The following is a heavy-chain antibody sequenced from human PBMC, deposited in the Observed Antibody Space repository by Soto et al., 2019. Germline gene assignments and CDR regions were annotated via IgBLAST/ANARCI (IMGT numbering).Heavy chain of an antibody. CDR3: TVGGAGHPFDY. J-gene: IGHJ4*02. V-gene: IGHV4-59*11. D-gene: IGHD3-16*01. Sequence: QVQLQESGPGLVKPSETLSLTCTVSGVSITSRYWTWIRQPPGKGLEWIGNIHYSGSTNYSPSLKGRVIISVDTSENQSSLKLSSATTADTAVYYCTVGGAGHPFDYWGQGTLVTVSS. CDR2: IHYSGST. CDR1: GVSITSRY.